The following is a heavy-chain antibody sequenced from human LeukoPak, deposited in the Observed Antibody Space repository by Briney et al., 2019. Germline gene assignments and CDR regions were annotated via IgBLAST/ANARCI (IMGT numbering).Heavy chain of an antibody. D-gene: IGHD2-21*02. Sequence: GASVKVSCKASGYTFTSYAMHWVRQAPGQRLEWMGWIYGGSGNTKYSQKFQGRVSITRDTSASTVYMELSSLGSEDTAVYYCARGWGGDCYHVHWGQGTLVTVSS. CDR3: ARGWGGDCYHVH. V-gene: IGHV1-3*01. CDR2: IYGGSGNT. CDR1: GYTFTSYA. J-gene: IGHJ4*02.